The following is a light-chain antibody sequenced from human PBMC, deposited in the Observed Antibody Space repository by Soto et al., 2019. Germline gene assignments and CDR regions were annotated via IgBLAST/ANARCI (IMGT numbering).Light chain of an antibody. J-gene: IGLJ1*01. CDR2: DNN. CDR1: SSNIRNNY. Sequence: QSVLTPPPSVSAAPRQKVTISCSGSSSNIRNNYVSWYQQLPGTAPKLLIYDNNKRPSGIPDRFSGSKSGTSATLGITGLQTGDEADYYCGTWDSSLSAYVFGTGTKGTVL. CDR3: GTWDSSLSAYV. V-gene: IGLV1-51*01.